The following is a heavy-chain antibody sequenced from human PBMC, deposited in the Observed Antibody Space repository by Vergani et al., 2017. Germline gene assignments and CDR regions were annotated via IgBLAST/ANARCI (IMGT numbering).Heavy chain of an antibody. V-gene: IGHV4-59*01. Sequence: QVQLQESGPGLVKPSETLSLTCTVSGGSISSYYWSWIRQPPGKGLEWIGYIYYSGSTNYNPSLKSRVTISVDTSKNQFSLKLSSVTAADTAVYYCARGDYYGSGSSIDYWGQGTLVTVSS. J-gene: IGHJ4*02. CDR2: IYYSGST. CDR3: ARGDYYGSGSSIDY. D-gene: IGHD3-10*01. CDR1: GGSISSYY.